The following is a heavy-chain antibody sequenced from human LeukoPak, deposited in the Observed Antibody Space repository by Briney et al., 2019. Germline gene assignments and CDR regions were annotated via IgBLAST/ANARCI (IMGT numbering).Heavy chain of an antibody. CDR1: GGTFSSYA. CDR2: IIPIFGTA. Sequence: GASVKVSCKASGGTFSSYAISWVRQAPGQGLEWMGGIIPIFGTANYAQKFQGRVTITADESTSTAYMELSSLRSEDTAVYYCARDMDSGPDFFDYWGLGTLVTVSS. CDR3: ARDMDSGPDFFDY. V-gene: IGHV1-69*13. J-gene: IGHJ4*02. D-gene: IGHD1-26*01.